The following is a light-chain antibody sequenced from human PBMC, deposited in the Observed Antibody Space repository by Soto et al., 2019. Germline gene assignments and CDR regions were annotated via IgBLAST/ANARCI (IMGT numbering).Light chain of an antibody. CDR2: DAS. CDR3: QQCATSPRT. CDR1: QTVEKNY. J-gene: IGKJ1*01. V-gene: IGKV3-20*01. Sequence: EIVLTQSPGTLSLSPGERATLSCRASQTVEKNYLAWYQHKPGQAPRLLVDDASRRVAGIPDRFSGSGSGRDFTLTISRLEPEDFAVYYFQQCATSPRTLGQGTQVEI.